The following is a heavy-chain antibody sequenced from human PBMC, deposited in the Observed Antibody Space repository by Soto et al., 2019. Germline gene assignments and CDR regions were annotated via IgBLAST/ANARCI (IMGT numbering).Heavy chain of an antibody. J-gene: IGHJ4*02. CDR1: GFTFSSYW. V-gene: IGHV3-7*03. CDR2: IKQDGSEK. D-gene: IGHD5-12*01. Sequence: EVQLVESGGGLVQPGGSLRRSCAASGFTFSSYWMSWVRQAPGKGLEWVANIKQDGSEKYYVDSVKGRFTISRDNAKNSLYLQMNSLRAEDTAVYYCAREGYSGYVSYFDYWGQGTLVTVSS. CDR3: AREGYSGYVSYFDY.